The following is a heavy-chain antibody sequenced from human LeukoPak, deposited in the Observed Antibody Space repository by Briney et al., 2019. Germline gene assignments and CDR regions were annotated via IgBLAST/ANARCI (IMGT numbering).Heavy chain of an antibody. Sequence: GRSLRLSCAASGFTFSNYAMHWVRQAPGKGLEWVAVISYDGSNKFYADSVKGRFTISRDNSKNTLHLQMNSLGAEDTAVYYCARSLATSYYYMDVWGKGTTVTVSS. V-gene: IGHV3-30*04. D-gene: IGHD5-12*01. CDR2: ISYDGSNK. J-gene: IGHJ6*03. CDR1: GFTFSNYA. CDR3: ARSLATSYYYMDV.